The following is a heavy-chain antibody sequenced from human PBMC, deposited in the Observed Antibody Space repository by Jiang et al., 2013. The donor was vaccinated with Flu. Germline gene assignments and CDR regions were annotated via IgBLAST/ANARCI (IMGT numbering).Heavy chain of an antibody. D-gene: IGHD4-17*01. V-gene: IGHV1-69*04. Sequence: GAEVKKPGASVKVSCKASGYTFTSYGISWVRQAPGQGLEWMGRIIPILGIANYAQKFQGRVTITADKSTSTAYMELSSLRSEDTAVYYCASDPDYGDPWGQGTLVTVSS. CDR3: ASDPDYGDP. CDR1: GYTFTSYG. CDR2: IIPILGIA. J-gene: IGHJ5*02.